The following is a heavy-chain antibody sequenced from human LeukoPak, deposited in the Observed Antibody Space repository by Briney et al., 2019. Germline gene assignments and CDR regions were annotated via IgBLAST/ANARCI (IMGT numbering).Heavy chain of an antibody. CDR3: ATGGTIFGVVIPDTDY. V-gene: IGHV1-46*01. J-gene: IGHJ4*02. CDR2: INPSGGST. D-gene: IGHD3-3*01. CDR1: GYTFTSYY. Sequence: ASVKVSCKASGYTFTSYYMHWVRQAPGQGLEWMGIINPSGGSTSYAQKFQGRVTMTRDTSTSTVYMELSSLRSEDTAVYYCATGGTIFGVVIPDTDYWGQGTLVTVSS.